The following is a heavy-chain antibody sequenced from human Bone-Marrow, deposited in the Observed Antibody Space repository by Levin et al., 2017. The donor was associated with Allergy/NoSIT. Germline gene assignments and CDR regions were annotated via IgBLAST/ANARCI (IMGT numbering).Heavy chain of an antibody. Sequence: SQTLSLTCTVSGGSISSYYWSWIRQPPGKGLEWIGYIYYSGSTNYNPSLKSRVTISVYTSKNQFSLKLSSVTAADTAVYYCARALYYYGSGSYRSQYNWFDPWGQGTLVTVSS. D-gene: IGHD3-10*01. CDR3: ARALYYYGSGSYRSQYNWFDP. CDR1: GGSISSYY. J-gene: IGHJ5*02. CDR2: IYYSGST. V-gene: IGHV4-59*01.